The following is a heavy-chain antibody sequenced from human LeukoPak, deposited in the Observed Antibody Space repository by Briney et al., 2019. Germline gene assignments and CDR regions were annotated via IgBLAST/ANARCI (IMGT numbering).Heavy chain of an antibody. CDR3: TRGYSGVGIYAFDV. CDR1: TSTPGAIY. J-gene: IGHJ3*01. CDR2: IVNKANSYTT. V-gene: IGHV3-72*01. Sequence: PGRSLRLAWAVSTSTPGAIYIECDSQAHGNGMEWVDRIVNKANSYTTEYAASVKGRFTISRDDSKNSLYLQMNILKCEDTAVYHCTRGYSGVGIYAFDVWGQGTMVTVSS. D-gene: IGHD6-19*01.